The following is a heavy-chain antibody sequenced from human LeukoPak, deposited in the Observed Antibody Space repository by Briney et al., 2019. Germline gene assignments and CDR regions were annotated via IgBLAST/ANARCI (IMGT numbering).Heavy chain of an antibody. J-gene: IGHJ5*02. V-gene: IGHV4-34*01. CDR2: INRSAST. Sequence: SETLSLTCAVYGGSFSGYYWSWIRQPPGKGLEWIGEINRSASTNYNPSLKSRVTISIDTSKNQFSLKLSSVTAADTAVYYCARRGPPRTMLRGVKSGWFDPWGQGTLVTVSS. CDR3: ARRGPPRTMLRGVKSGWFDP. CDR1: GGSFSGYY. D-gene: IGHD3-10*01.